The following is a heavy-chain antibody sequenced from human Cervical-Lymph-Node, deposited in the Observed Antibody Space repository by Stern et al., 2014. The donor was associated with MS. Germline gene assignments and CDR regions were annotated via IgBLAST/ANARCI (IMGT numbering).Heavy chain of an antibody. Sequence: QVQLVQSGAEVKKSGSSVKVSCKASGGTLRRYVITWARQASGQGPEWMGEISPIFGTATYAQQFQGRVTITADEYTSTVYMELSSLRSEDTAVYYCARNVGDTTLGHWGQGSQVIVSS. CDR1: GGTLRRYV. V-gene: IGHV1-69*01. J-gene: IGHJ4*02. CDR3: ARNVGDTTLGH. D-gene: IGHD3-16*01. CDR2: ISPIFGTA.